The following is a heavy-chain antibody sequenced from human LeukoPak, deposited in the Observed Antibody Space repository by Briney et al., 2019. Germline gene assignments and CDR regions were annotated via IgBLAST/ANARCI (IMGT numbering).Heavy chain of an antibody. CDR2: TIPIFGKT. Sequence: SVKVSCKASGYTFTGYYMHWVRQAPGQGLEWMGVTIPIFGKTIYAQRFQGRVTITADESTSTASMELSSLRSEDTAVYYCARGVSCSSAICYTDYFDYWGQGTLVTVSS. D-gene: IGHD2-2*02. CDR1: GYTFTGYY. CDR3: ARGVSCSSAICYTDYFDY. V-gene: IGHV1-69*13. J-gene: IGHJ4*02.